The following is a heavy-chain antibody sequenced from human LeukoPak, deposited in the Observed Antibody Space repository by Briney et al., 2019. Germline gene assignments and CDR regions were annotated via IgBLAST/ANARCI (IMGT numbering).Heavy chain of an antibody. D-gene: IGHD3-3*01. V-gene: IGHV3-49*04. CDR1: GFTFGDYA. CDR3: TREYFYDFWSGDAFDI. Sequence: GGSLRLSCTASGFTFGDYAMSWVRQAPGKGLEWVGFIRSKAYGGTTEYAASVKGRFTISRDDSKSIAYLQMNSPKTEDTAVYYCTREYFYDFWSGDAFDIWGQGTMVTVSS. CDR2: IRSKAYGGTT. J-gene: IGHJ3*02.